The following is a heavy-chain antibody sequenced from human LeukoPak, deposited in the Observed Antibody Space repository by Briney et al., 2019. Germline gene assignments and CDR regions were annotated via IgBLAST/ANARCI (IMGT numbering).Heavy chain of an antibody. V-gene: IGHV4-59*01. Sequence: SETLSLTCTVSGGSISSYYWSWIRQPPGKGLEWIGYIYYSGSTNYNPSLKSRVTISVDTSKNQFSLKLSSVTATDTAVYYCARGDYYDSGEVGYWGQGTLVTVSS. J-gene: IGHJ4*02. CDR1: GGSISSYY. D-gene: IGHD3-22*01. CDR3: ARGDYYDSGEVGY. CDR2: IYYSGST.